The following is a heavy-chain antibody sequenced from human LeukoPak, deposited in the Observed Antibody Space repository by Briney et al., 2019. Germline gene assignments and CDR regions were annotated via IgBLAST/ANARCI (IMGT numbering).Heavy chain of an antibody. CDR2: MNPNSGNT. CDR3: ARGGDGYNVDAFDI. D-gene: IGHD5-24*01. J-gene: IGHJ3*02. Sequence: ASVKVSCKASGYTFTSYDINWVRQATGQGLEWMGWMNPNSGNTGYAQKFQGRVTITRNTSISTAYMELSSLRSEDTAVYYCARGGDGYNVDAFDIWGQGTMVTVSS. CDR1: GYTFTSYD. V-gene: IGHV1-8*03.